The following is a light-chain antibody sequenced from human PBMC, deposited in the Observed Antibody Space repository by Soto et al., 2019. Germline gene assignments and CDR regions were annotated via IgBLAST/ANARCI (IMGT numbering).Light chain of an antibody. J-gene: IGKJ2*01. CDR1: QSVGSK. CDR2: DTS. CDR3: KQYNNWAPVYT. V-gene: IGKV3D-15*01. Sequence: EIVMTQSPATLSVSPGEGATLSCRASQSVGSKVAWYQQRPGQAPRLLIYDTSTRATGIAARFSDSGSVTEVTLTISDLQTEDFAVYYCKQYNNWAPVYTFGQGTKLEIK.